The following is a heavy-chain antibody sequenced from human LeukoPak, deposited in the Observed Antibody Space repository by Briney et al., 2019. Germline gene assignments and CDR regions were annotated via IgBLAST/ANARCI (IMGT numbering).Heavy chain of an antibody. Sequence: SQTLSLTCTVSGGSISSGSYFWSWIRQPAGKGLEWIGRIHTSGTTNYNPSLKSRVTISIDRSKNQFSLKLSSVTATDTAMYYCTRGGGYDAFDIWGQRTMVTVSS. CDR3: TRGGGYDAFDI. V-gene: IGHV4-61*02. D-gene: IGHD2-15*01. CDR2: IHTSGTT. J-gene: IGHJ3*02. CDR1: GGSISSGSYF.